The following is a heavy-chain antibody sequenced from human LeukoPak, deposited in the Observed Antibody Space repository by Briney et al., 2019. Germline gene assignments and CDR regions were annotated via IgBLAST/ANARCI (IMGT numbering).Heavy chain of an antibody. CDR3: AKKHPISPMVGTTLDS. CDR2: ISSSGSVK. V-gene: IGHV3-48*03. CDR1: GFTVSSYE. D-gene: IGHD1-26*01. J-gene: IGHJ4*02. Sequence: GGSLRLSCAASGFTVSSYEMNWVRQAPGKGLEWVSYISSSGSVKFYADSVKGRFTISRDNAKNSLHLQMNSLRAEDTAVYYCAKKHPISPMVGTTLDSWGQGTLVTVSS.